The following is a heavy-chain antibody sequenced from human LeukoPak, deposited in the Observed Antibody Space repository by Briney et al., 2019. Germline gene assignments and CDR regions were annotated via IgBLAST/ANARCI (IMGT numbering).Heavy chain of an antibody. V-gene: IGHV3-21*01. D-gene: IGHD2-2*01. Sequence: GGSLRLSCAASGFTFSSYSMNWVRQAPGTGLEWVSSISSSSSYIYYADSVKGRFTISRDNAKNSLYLQMNSLRAEDTAVYYCARVRCTSCYADFDYWGQGTLVTVSS. CDR1: GFTFSSYS. CDR3: ARVRCTSCYADFDY. CDR2: ISSSSSYI. J-gene: IGHJ4*02.